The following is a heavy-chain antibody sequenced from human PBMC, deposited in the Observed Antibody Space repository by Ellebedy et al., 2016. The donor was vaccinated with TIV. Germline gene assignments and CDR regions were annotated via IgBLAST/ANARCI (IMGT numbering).Heavy chain of an antibody. V-gene: IGHV4-34*01. D-gene: IGHD2-21*02. Sequence: SETLSLTCAVYGGSFSGYYWSWIRQPPGKGLEWIGEINHSGSTNYNPSLRSRVTISLDSSKKQISLRLSSVTAADTAVYYCARHGAYCGGDCYDNAFDIWGQGTMVTVSS. CDR2: INHSGST. CDR1: GGSFSGYY. CDR3: ARHGAYCGGDCYDNAFDI. J-gene: IGHJ3*02.